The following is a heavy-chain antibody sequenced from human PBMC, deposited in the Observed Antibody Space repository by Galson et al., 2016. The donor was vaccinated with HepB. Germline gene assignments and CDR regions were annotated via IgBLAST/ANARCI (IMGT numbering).Heavy chain of an antibody. V-gene: IGHV3-13*01. CDR1: KCTFSSYD. CDR2: LGPPCGT. J-gene: IGHJ4*02. D-gene: IGHD3-16*01. Sequence: SLRPSCAAYKCTFSSYDLHCVGQATVKGLVRVAALGPPCGTYYSGSVKGRFTLSRDNAKNSLLLQMTSLRAEDTAVYYCAREVPDTYTRGWAYDYWGQGTLVTVSS. CDR3: AREVPDTYTRGWAYDY.